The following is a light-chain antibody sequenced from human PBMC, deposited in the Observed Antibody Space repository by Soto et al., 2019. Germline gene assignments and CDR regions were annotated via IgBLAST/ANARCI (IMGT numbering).Light chain of an antibody. CDR2: GAS. Sequence: IALTQSPGTLSLSPGERATVSCRASQSVSNNYLAWYQQKPGQAPRLLIYGASNRATGIPDRFSGSVSGTDFTLTISRLAPEDFAVYYCQQYGSSGTFGQGTNVDIK. CDR3: QQYGSSGT. CDR1: QSVSNNY. J-gene: IGKJ1*01. V-gene: IGKV3-20*01.